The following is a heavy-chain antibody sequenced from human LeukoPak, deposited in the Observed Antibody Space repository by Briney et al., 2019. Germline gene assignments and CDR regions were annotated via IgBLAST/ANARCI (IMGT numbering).Heavy chain of an antibody. J-gene: IGHJ4*02. CDR1: GFTFSDYW. Sequence: PGGSLRLSCAASGFTFSDYWMSWVRQAPGKGLEWVANIKPDGSQIYYVGSVKGRFTISRDNAKASLYLQMNSLRAEDTAVYYCARDAVVTDYWGQGTLVTVSS. CDR3: ARDAVVTDY. V-gene: IGHV3-7*03. D-gene: IGHD2-21*02. CDR2: IKPDGSQI.